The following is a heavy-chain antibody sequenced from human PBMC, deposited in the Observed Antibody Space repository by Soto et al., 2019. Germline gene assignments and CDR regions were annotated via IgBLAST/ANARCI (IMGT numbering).Heavy chain of an antibody. J-gene: IGHJ3*02. Sequence: TSETLSLTCAVYGGSFSGYYWSWIRQPPGKGLEWIGEINHSGSTNYNPSLKSRATISVDTSKNQFSLKLSSVTAADTAVYYCARGTTVTTVHSDAFDIWGQGTMVTVSS. CDR3: ARGTTVTTVHSDAFDI. CDR1: GGSFSGYY. D-gene: IGHD4-17*01. V-gene: IGHV4-34*01. CDR2: INHSGST.